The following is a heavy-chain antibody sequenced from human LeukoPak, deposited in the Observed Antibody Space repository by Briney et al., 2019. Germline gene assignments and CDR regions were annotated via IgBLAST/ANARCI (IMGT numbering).Heavy chain of an antibody. CDR3: ARVMSAPYSGYEKGYFDY. Sequence: PGGSLRLSCAASGFAFSSYSMNWVRQAPGKGLEWVSSISSSSYIYYADSVKGRFTISRDNAKNSLYLQMNSLRAEDTAVYYCARVMSAPYSGYEKGYFDYWGQGTLVTVSS. D-gene: IGHD5-12*01. CDR2: ISSSSYI. J-gene: IGHJ4*02. V-gene: IGHV3-21*01. CDR1: GFAFSSYS.